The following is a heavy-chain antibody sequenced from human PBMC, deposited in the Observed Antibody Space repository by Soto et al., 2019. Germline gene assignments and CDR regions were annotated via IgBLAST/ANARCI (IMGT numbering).Heavy chain of an antibody. CDR2: IKSKTDGGTT. CDR3: TTEYCSSTSCYEFSPIRFDY. Sequence: GGSLRLSCAASGFTFSNAWMNWVRQAPGKGLEWVGRIKSKTDGGTTDYAAPVKGRFTISRDDSKNTLYLQMNSLKTEDTAVYYCTTEYCSSTSCYEFSPIRFDYWGQGTLVTVSS. D-gene: IGHD2-2*01. J-gene: IGHJ4*02. CDR1: GFTFSNAW. V-gene: IGHV3-15*07.